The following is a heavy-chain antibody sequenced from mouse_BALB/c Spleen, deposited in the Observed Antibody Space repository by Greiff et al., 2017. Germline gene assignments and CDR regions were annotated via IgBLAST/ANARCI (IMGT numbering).Heavy chain of an antibody. V-gene: IGHV2-9*02. CDR2: IWAGGST. CDR3: ASYRYDVRAWFAY. D-gene: IGHD2-14*01. CDR1: GFSLTSYG. Sequence: LQESGPGLVAPSQSLSITCTVSGFSLTSYGVHWVRQPPGKGLEWLGVIWAGGSTNYNSALMSRLSISKDNSKSQVFLKMNSLQTDDTAMYYCASYRYDVRAWFAYWGQGTLVTVSA. J-gene: IGHJ3*01.